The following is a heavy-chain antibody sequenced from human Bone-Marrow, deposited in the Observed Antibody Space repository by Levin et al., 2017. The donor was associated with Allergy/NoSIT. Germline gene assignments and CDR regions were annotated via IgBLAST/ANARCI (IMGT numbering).Heavy chain of an antibody. CDR3: ARGLSGTPPFFDH. Sequence: SQTLSLTCTVSGGSISSSYWSWIRQPPGKGLEWIGYIYYSGGTNYIPSLKSRVTISVDTSKNQFSLKMSSVTAADTAVDYCARGLSGTPPFFDHWGQGTLVTVSS. CDR1: GGSISSSY. CDR2: IYYSGGT. D-gene: IGHD6-13*01. V-gene: IGHV4-59*01. J-gene: IGHJ4*02.